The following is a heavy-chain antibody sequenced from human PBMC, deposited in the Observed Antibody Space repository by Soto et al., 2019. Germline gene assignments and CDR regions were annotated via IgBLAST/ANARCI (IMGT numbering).Heavy chain of an antibody. D-gene: IGHD3-3*01. CDR1: GYSFTDYH. V-gene: IGHV1-2*04. CDR2: INPKSGGT. Sequence: GPSVKVSCKASGYSFTDYHIHWVRQAPGQGLEWLGRINPKSGGTSTAQKFQGWVTMTTDESTSTAYMELSSLRSEDTAVYFCARAERSGYYADYYYGMDVWGQGTTVTVSS. J-gene: IGHJ6*02. CDR3: ARAERSGYYADYYYGMDV.